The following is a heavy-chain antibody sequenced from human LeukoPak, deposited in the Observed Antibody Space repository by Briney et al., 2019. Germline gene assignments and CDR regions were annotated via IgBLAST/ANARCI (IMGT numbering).Heavy chain of an antibody. CDR3: ARDVRDSSGYYVRGYFDY. V-gene: IGHV4-61*02. D-gene: IGHD3-22*01. Sequence: SETLSLTCTVSGGSISSSSYYWGWIRQPAGKGLEWIGRIYTSGSTNYNPSLKSRVTMSVDTSKNQFSLKLSSVTAADTAVYYCARDVRDSSGYYVRGYFDYWGQGTLVTVSS. J-gene: IGHJ4*02. CDR1: GGSISSSSYY. CDR2: IYTSGST.